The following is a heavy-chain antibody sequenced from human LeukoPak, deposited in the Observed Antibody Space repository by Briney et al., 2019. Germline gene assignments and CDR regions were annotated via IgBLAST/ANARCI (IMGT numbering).Heavy chain of an antibody. D-gene: IGHD4-23*01. J-gene: IGHJ4*02. CDR2: ISAYNGNT. Sequence: GASVKVSCKASGYTFTSYGISWVRQAPGQGLEWMGWISAYNGNTNYAQKPQGRVTMTRNTSISTAYMELSSLRSEDTAVYYCARAEGDYGGNPTFYWGQGTLVTVSS. V-gene: IGHV1-18*01. CDR1: GYTFTSYG. CDR3: ARAEGDYGGNPTFY.